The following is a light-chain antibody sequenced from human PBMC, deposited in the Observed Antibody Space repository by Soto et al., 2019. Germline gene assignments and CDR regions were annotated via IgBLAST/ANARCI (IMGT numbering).Light chain of an antibody. J-gene: IGKJ1*01. CDR3: QHYNSYSEA. V-gene: IGKV1-5*03. Sequence: IQVTQSPSSLSASVGDRVTITCRASQGIRNDLSWYQHKPGKAPKLLIFRASTLETGVPSRFSGSGSGKEFTLTISSLQPDDFATYYCQHYNSYSEAFGQGTKVDIK. CDR1: QGIRND. CDR2: RAS.